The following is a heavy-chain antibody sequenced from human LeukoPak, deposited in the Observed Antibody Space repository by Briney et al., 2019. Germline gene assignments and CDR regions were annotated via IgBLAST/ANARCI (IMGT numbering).Heavy chain of an antibody. CDR2: IYYSGST. D-gene: IGHD3-10*01. CDR3: ASSSGYGMDV. Sequence: SETLSLTCTVSCGSISSGGYYWSWIRQHPGKGLEWIGYIYYSGSTYYNPSLKSRVTISVDTSKNQFSLKVSSVTAADTAVYYCASSSGYGMDVWGKGTTVTVSS. CDR1: CGSISSGGYY. V-gene: IGHV4-31*03. J-gene: IGHJ6*04.